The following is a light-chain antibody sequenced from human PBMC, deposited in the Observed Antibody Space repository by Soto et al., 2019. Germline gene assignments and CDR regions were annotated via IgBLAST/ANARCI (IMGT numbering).Light chain of an antibody. V-gene: IGLV2-8*01. CDR3: CESAGSSSLV. J-gene: IGLJ2*01. Sequence: QSVPTQPPSASGAPGQSVTFSCTGTSSDVGGYNYVSWYQQYPGKAPKLMIYEVYKRHSGVPDRFSGSKSGNTASLTVPGLQHEAEADCQSCESAGSSSLVFGGGTKVTVL. CDR2: EVY. CDR1: SSDVGGYNY.